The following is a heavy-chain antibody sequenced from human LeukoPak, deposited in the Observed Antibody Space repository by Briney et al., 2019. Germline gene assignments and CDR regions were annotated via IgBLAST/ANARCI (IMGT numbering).Heavy chain of an antibody. J-gene: IGHJ4*02. CDR1: GLSISSVYY. D-gene: IGHD5-24*01. CDR2: IYYSGST. Sequence: PSETLSLTRAVSGLSISSVYYWGWIRQPPGKGLECIGSIYYSGSTYYNPSLKSRGTISVDTSKNQFSLKLSSVTAADTALYYCARERRDGYNFFDFWGQGTLVTVSS. V-gene: IGHV4-38-2*02. CDR3: ARERRDGYNFFDF.